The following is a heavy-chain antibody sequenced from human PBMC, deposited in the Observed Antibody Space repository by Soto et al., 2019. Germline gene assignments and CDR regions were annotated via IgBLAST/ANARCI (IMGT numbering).Heavy chain of an antibody. D-gene: IGHD3-3*01. Sequence: GESLKISCKGSGYSFTSYWIGWVRQMPGKGLEWMGIIYPGDSDTRYSPSFQGQVTISADKSISTAYLQWSSLKASDTAMYYCARVTILTIFGAQAGWFDPWGQGTLVTVSS. CDR1: GYSFTSYW. V-gene: IGHV5-51*01. CDR2: IYPGDSDT. J-gene: IGHJ5*02. CDR3: ARVTILTIFGAQAGWFDP.